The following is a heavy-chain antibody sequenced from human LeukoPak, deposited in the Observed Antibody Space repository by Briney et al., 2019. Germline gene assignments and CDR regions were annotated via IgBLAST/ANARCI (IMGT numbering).Heavy chain of an antibody. J-gene: IGHJ5*02. Sequence: SETLSLTCAVSGYSISSGYYWGWIRQPPGKGLEWIGSIYHSGIAYYNASLKSRVTLSVDTSKNQFSLKLSSVTAADTAVYYCARVIYCSGGSCYDGAWFDPWGQGTLVTVSS. CDR1: GYSISSGYY. CDR3: ARVIYCSGGSCYDGAWFDP. V-gene: IGHV4-38-2*01. CDR2: IYHSGIA. D-gene: IGHD2-15*01.